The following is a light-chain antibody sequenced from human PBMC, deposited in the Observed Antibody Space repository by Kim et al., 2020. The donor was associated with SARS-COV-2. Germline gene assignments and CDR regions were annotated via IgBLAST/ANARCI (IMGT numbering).Light chain of an antibody. CDR3: SSRGGNIDLI. CDR1: TSDIGYYNF. CDR2: EVT. J-gene: IGLJ2*01. Sequence: QSALTQPPSASGSPGQTVTISCTGTTSDIGYYNFVSWYQQHPGKAPKLIIYEVTERPSGVPDRFSGSKSGNTASLTVSGLQAEDEADYYCSSRGGNIDLIFGGGTQLTVL. V-gene: IGLV2-8*01.